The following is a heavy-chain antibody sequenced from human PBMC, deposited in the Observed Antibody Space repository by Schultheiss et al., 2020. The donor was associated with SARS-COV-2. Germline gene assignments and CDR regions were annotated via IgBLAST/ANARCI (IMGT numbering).Heavy chain of an antibody. Sequence: ASVKVSCKASGYTFTGYYMHWVRQAPGQGLEWMGWINPNSGGTNYAQKFQGWVTMTRDTSISTAYMELSRLRSDDTAVYYCARDRSYATRGYYYGMDVWGQGTTVTVSS. CDR1: GYTFTGYY. J-gene: IGHJ6*02. V-gene: IGHV1-2*04. CDR2: INPNSGGT. CDR3: ARDRSYATRGYYYGMDV. D-gene: IGHD3-16*01.